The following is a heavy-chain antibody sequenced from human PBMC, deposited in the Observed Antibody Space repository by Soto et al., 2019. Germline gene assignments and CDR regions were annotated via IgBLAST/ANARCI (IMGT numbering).Heavy chain of an antibody. D-gene: IGHD3-10*01. J-gene: IGHJ3*02. CDR1: GGTLSDHG. CDR3: ARGVYGSGNYYTGPSAFDI. V-gene: IGHV1-69*06. CDR2: TIPVFNTA. Sequence: QVQLEQSGAEVKKPGSSVKVSCKASGGTLSDHGVAWLRQAPGQGLGWMGGTIPVFNTAKYAQKLQGRVTVTADKFTNIAYMELSSLRSEDTAFYFCARGVYGSGNYYTGPSAFDIWGQGTMVIVSS.